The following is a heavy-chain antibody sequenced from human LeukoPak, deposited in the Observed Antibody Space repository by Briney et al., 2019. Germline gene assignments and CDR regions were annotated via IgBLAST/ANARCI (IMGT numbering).Heavy chain of an antibody. V-gene: IGHV3-23*01. CDR3: AKDTYYYDSSGYYEVDY. CDR2: ISGSGGST. CDR1: GFTFSSYA. J-gene: IGHJ4*02. D-gene: IGHD3-22*01. Sequence: GGSLRLSCAASGFTFSSYAMSWVRQAPGKGLEWVSAISGSGGSTYYADSVKGRFTISRDNSKNTLYLQMNSLRAEDTAVYYCAKDTYYYDSSGYYEVDYWGQGTLVTVSS.